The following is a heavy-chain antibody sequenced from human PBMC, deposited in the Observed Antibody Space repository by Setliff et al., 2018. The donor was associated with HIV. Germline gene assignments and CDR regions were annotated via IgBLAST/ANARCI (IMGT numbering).Heavy chain of an antibody. V-gene: IGHV4-39*07. Sequence: SETLSLTCIVSGGSISSSSYYWGWIRQPPGKGLEWIGTVYYSGSTYYNPSLKSRVTISVDTSENQFSLKLSSVTAADTAVYYCASDKTAVPSDVDAFDIWGQGTMVTVSS. J-gene: IGHJ3*02. CDR2: VYYSGST. CDR1: GGSISSSSYY. D-gene: IGHD6-13*01. CDR3: ASDKTAVPSDVDAFDI.